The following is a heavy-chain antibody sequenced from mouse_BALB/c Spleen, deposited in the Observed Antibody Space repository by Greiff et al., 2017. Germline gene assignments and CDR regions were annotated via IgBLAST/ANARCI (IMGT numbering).Heavy chain of an antibody. CDR3: TRDGYYSYYAMDY. CDR1: GYTFTSYY. J-gene: IGHJ4*01. V-gene: IGHV1S81*02. D-gene: IGHD2-3*01. CDR2: INPSNGGT. Sequence: QVQLQQPGAELVKPGASVKLSCKASGYTFTSYYMYWVKQRPGQGLEWIGGINPSNGGTNFNEKFKSKATLTVDKSSSTAYMQLSSLTSEDSAVYYCTRDGYYSYYAMDYWGQGTSVTVS.